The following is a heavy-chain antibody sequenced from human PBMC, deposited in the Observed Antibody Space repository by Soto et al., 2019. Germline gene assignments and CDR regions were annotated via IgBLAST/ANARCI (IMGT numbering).Heavy chain of an antibody. V-gene: IGHV1-18*01. CDR3: ARDQFSYSSGNNWFDP. CDR2: ISAYNGNT. D-gene: IGHD6-19*01. J-gene: IGHJ5*02. Sequence: QVQLVQSGAEVKKPGASVKVSCKASGYTFTSYGISWVRQTPGQGLEWMGWISAYNGNTNYAQKLQGRVTMTTDTSTSTAYMELRSLRSDDTAVYYCARDQFSYSSGNNWFDPWGQGTLVTVSS. CDR1: GYTFTSYG.